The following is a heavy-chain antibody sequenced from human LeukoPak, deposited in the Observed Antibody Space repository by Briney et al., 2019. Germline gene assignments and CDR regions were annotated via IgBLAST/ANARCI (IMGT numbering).Heavy chain of an antibody. Sequence: GGSLRLSCAASGFTFTNYGFHWVRQAPGKGLEWVATMSHDGSFKYYGDPGKGRFTISRDKSENTMYMQMNSLRTEDTAVYYCARDAYVRDGYGDHLRDPVDVWGQGTTVTVSS. CDR1: GFTFTNYG. CDR2: MSHDGSFK. D-gene: IGHD4-17*01. CDR3: ARDAYVRDGYGDHLRDPVDV. V-gene: IGHV3-30*03. J-gene: IGHJ6*02.